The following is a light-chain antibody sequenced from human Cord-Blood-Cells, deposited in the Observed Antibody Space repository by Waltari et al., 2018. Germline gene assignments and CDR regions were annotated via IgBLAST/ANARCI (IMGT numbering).Light chain of an antibody. CDR2: EGS. CDR1: SSYVEFYTF. CDR3: CSYAGSSTL. J-gene: IGLJ3*02. V-gene: IGLV2-23*01. Sequence: QSALSQPAPVSVSRGQSITIPRTGPSSYVEFYTFLSWYQQHPGKAPKLMIYEGSKRPSGVSNRFSGSKSGNTASLTISGLQAEDEADYYCCSYAGSSTLFGGGTKLTVL.